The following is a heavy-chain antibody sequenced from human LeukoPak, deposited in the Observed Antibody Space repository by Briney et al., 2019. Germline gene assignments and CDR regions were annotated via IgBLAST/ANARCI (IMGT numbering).Heavy chain of an antibody. D-gene: IGHD6-19*01. V-gene: IGHV5-51*01. CDR1: GYSFTSYC. CDR2: IYPGDSGT. J-gene: IGHJ5*02. CDR3: ARLSVAGTWWFDP. Sequence: GESLKISCNGSGYSFTSYCIGWVRQMPGKSLEWMGIIYPGDSGTRYSPSFEGQVTISADKSFSTAYLQWSSLKASDTAMYYCARLSVAGTWWFDPWGQGTLVTVSS.